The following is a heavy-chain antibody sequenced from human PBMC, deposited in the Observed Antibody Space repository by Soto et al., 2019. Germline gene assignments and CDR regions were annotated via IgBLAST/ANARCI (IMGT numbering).Heavy chain of an antibody. D-gene: IGHD3-3*01. V-gene: IGHV3-30*18. Sequence: MQLVESGGGVVQTGRSLRLSCTASGFTFRNYGMHWVRQAAGKGPAWVGVISKEGNTLYSDSVKGRFTISRDNSRNTLFLQMNNLTPEDTAVYYCTKDNGDGVDFWSGSPYHNYYGLDVWGQGTTVTVSS. CDR1: GFTFRNYG. CDR2: ISKEGNT. CDR3: TKDNGDGVDFWSGSPYHNYYGLDV. J-gene: IGHJ6*02.